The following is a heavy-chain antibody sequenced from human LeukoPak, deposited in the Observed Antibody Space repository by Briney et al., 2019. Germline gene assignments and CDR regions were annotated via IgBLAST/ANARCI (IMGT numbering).Heavy chain of an antibody. CDR3: TRDLVPWRFQPDDY. V-gene: IGHV3-49*04. J-gene: IGHJ4*02. D-gene: IGHD1-14*01. CDR2: IRSKAYGGTT. CDR1: GFTFGDYA. Sequence: GGSLRLSCTASGFTFGDYAMSWVRQAPGKGLEWVGFIRSKAYGGTTEYAASVKGRFTISRDDSKSIAYLQMNSLKTEDTAVYYCTRDLVPWRFQPDDYWGQGTLVTVSS.